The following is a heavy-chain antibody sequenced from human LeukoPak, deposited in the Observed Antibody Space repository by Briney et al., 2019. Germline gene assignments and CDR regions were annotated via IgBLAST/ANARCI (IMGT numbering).Heavy chain of an antibody. CDR2: IPYSGST. D-gene: IGHD6-13*01. V-gene: IGHV4-39*07. J-gene: IGHJ5*02. Sequence: SETLSLTCTVSGDSISSSSYYWGWIRQPPGKGLEWIGSIPYSGSTYYNPSLKSRVTISVDTSKNQFSLKLSSVTAADTAIYYCARRYSSSWYVGFFDPWGQGTLVTVSS. CDR1: GDSISSSSYY. CDR3: ARRYSSSWYVGFFDP.